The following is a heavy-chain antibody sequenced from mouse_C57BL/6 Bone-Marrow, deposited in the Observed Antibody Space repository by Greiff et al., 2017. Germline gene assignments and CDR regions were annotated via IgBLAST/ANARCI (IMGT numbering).Heavy chain of an antibody. D-gene: IGHD2-2*01. CDR1: GYTLNGYW. V-gene: IGHV1-9*01. CDR3: ARMRLISYGYDWYFDV. J-gene: IGHJ1*03. Sequence: QVQLQQSGAELMKPGASVKLSCKATGYTLNGYWIEWVKQRPGNGLEWIGEILPGSGSTNYNEKFQGKATLTADTSSNTAYMQLSSLTTKDSAIYYCARMRLISYGYDWYFDVWGTGTSVSVPS. CDR2: ILPGSGST.